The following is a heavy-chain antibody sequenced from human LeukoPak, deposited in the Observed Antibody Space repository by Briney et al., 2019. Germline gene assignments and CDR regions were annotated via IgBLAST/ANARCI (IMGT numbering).Heavy chain of an antibody. CDR2: IIGRGTSA. Sequence: GGSLRLSCAASGFTFSAYAMNWVCQAPGKGLEWVSSIIGRGTSAYYADSVKGRFTISGDNSKNILFLQMNRLTAADTAVYYCARPDGNVVAVPMDVWGQGTTVTVSS. J-gene: IGHJ6*02. CDR1: GFTFSAYA. D-gene: IGHD2-21*01. V-gene: IGHV3-23*01. CDR3: ARPDGNVVAVPMDV.